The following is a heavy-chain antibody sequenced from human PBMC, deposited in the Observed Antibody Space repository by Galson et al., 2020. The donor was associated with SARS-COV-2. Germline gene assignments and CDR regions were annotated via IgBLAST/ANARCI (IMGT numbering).Heavy chain of an antibody. CDR1: GGSISSGGYY. Sequence: SETLSPTCTVSGGSISSGGYYWSWIRQHPGKGLEWIGYIYYSGSTYYNPSLKSRVTISVDTSKNQFSLKLSSVTAADTAVYYCARDSPGADGMDVWGQGTTVTVSS. J-gene: IGHJ6*02. V-gene: IGHV4-31*03. CDR2: IYYSGST. CDR3: ARDSPGADGMDV.